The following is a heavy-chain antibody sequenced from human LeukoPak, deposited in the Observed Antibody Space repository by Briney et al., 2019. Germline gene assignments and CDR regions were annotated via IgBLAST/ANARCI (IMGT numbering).Heavy chain of an antibody. D-gene: IGHD3/OR15-3a*01. J-gene: IGHJ4*02. CDR2: IKQDGSEK. CDR1: GFTFSSYA. Sequence: GGSLRLSCAASGFTFSSYAMSWVRQAPGKGLEWVANIKQDGSEKYYVDSVKGRFTISRDNAKNSLYLQMNSLRAEDTAVYYCARSDFYFDYWGQGTLVTVSS. CDR3: ARSDFYFDY. V-gene: IGHV3-7*01.